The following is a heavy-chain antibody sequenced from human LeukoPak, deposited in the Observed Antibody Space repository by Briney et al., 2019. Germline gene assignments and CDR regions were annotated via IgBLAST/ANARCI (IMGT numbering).Heavy chain of an antibody. D-gene: IGHD4/OR15-4a*01. CDR2: IYSDNT. V-gene: IGHV3-53*01. Sequence: HTGGSLRLSCTVSGFTVSSNPMSWVRQAPGKGLECVSFIYSDNTHYSDSVKGRFTISRDNSKNTLYRQMNSLRAEDTAVYYCARRAGAYSHPYDYWGQGTLVTVSS. CDR3: ARRAGAYSHPYDY. CDR1: GFTVSSNP. J-gene: IGHJ4*02.